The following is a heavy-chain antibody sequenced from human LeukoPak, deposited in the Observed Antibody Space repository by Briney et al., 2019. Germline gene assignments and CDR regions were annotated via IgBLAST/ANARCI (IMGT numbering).Heavy chain of an antibody. CDR3: AKSSMIVVVIPLYFED. V-gene: IGHV3-30*18. CDR2: ISYDGSNK. CDR1: GFTFSSYG. D-gene: IGHD3-22*01. Sequence: GGSLRLSCAASGFTFSSYGVHWVRQAPGKGLEWVAVISYDGSNKYYADSVKGRFTISRDNSKNTLYLQMNSLRAEDTAVYYCAKSSMIVVVIPLYFEDWGQGTLVTVSS. J-gene: IGHJ4*02.